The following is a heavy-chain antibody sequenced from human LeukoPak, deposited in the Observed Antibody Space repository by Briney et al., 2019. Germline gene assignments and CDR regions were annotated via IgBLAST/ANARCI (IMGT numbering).Heavy chain of an antibody. D-gene: IGHD3-16*01. CDR1: GFTFSSFA. Sequence: GGSLRLSCAASGFTFSSFAMSWVRQAPGKGLEWVSGFYGSGGSTYYADSVKGRFTISRDNSKNTLYLQMNSLRVEDTAVYYCARWGKERVAAFDYWGQGTLVTVSS. V-gene: IGHV3-23*01. CDR3: ARWGKERVAAFDY. CDR2: FYGSGGST. J-gene: IGHJ4*02.